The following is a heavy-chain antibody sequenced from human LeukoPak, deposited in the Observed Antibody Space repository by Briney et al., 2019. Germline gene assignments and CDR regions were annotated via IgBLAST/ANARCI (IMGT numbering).Heavy chain of an antibody. Sequence: ASVKVSCTASGYTFTSYGISWVRQAPGQGPEWMGWISAYNGNTNYAQKLQGRVTMTTDTSTSTAYMELRSLRSDDTAVYYCARDQYCSGGSCYSFQWFDPWGQGTLVTVSS. CDR1: GYTFTSYG. CDR3: ARDQYCSGGSCYSFQWFDP. CDR2: ISAYNGNT. J-gene: IGHJ5*02. V-gene: IGHV1-18*01. D-gene: IGHD2-15*01.